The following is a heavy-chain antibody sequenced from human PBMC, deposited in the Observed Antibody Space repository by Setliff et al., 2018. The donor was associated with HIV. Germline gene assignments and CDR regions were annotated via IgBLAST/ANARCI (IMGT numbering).Heavy chain of an antibody. CDR1: GDSINNSTYY. J-gene: IGHJ4*02. D-gene: IGHD6-13*01. V-gene: IGHV4-39*01. CDR2: FYYSGTS. CDR3: ARRGIAAAGSDS. Sequence: SETLSLTCAVSGDSINNSTYYWGWIRQPPGKGLEWIGGFYYSGTSYYNPSLRSRLTISVDTSQNQLSLKLNSVTAADTAVYYCARRGIAAAGSDSWGQGTLVTVSS.